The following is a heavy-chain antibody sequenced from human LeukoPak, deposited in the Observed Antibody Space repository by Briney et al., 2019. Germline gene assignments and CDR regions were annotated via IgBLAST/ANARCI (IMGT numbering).Heavy chain of an antibody. CDR3: ARLNDYGDYVPHAFDI. CDR1: GGSISSGGYY. CDR2: IYYSGST. V-gene: IGHV4-61*08. Sequence: SETLSLTCTVSGGSISSGGYYWSWIRQPPGKGLEWIGYIYYSGSTNYNPSLKSRVTISVDTSKNQFSLKLSSVTAADTAVYYCARLNDYGDYVPHAFDIWGQGTMVTVSS. D-gene: IGHD4-17*01. J-gene: IGHJ3*02.